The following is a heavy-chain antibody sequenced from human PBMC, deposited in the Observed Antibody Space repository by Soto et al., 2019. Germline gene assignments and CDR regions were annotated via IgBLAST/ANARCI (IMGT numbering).Heavy chain of an antibody. D-gene: IGHD3-3*01. CDR2: IIPIFGTA. J-gene: IGHJ6*02. CDR1: GGTFSSYA. V-gene: IGHV1-69*13. CDR3: AREITRDYDFHGMDV. Sequence: SVKVSCKASGGTFSSYAISWVRQAPGQGLEWMGGIIPIFGTANYAQKFQGRVTITADESTSTAYMELSSLRSEDTAVYYCAREITRDYDFHGMDVWGQGTTVTVSS.